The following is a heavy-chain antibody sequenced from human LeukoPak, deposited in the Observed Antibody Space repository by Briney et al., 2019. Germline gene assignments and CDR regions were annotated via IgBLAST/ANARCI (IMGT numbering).Heavy chain of an antibody. D-gene: IGHD3-22*01. CDR3: ARGSGYYYDAFDI. CDR2: ISYDGSNK. J-gene: IGHJ3*02. Sequence: GGSLRLSCAASGFTFSSYAMHWVRQAPGKGLEWVAVISYDGSNKYYADSVKGRFTISRDNSKNTLYLQMNSLRAEDTAVYYCARGSGYYYDAFDIWGQGTMVIVSS. V-gene: IGHV3-30-3*01. CDR1: GFTFSSYA.